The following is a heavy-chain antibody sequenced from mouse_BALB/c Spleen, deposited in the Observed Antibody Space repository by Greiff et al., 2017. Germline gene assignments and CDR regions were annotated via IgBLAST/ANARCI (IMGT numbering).Heavy chain of an antibody. V-gene: IGHV1-7*01. CDR1: GYTFTSYW. Sequence: QVQLQQSGAELAKPGASVKMSCKASGYTFTSYWMHWVKQRPGQGLEWIGYINPSTGYTEYNQKFKDKATLTADKSSSTAYMQLSSLTSEDSAVYYCARGVYFDVWGAGTTVTVSS. CDR3: ARGVYFDV. J-gene: IGHJ1*01. CDR2: INPSTGYT.